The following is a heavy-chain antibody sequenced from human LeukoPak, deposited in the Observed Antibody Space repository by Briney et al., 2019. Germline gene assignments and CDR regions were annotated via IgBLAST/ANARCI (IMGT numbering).Heavy chain of an antibody. CDR1: GGSFSGYY. D-gene: IGHD5-18*01. CDR3: ARSYRAHQTFYSSHFFDY. Sequence: KPSETLSLTCAVYGGSFSGYYWNWIRQPLGKGLEWIGEINHFGRTKYNPSLKSRVTISGDTSKNQFSLKISSLTAADTAVYYCARSYRAHQTFYSSHFFDYWGQGTLVIVSS. J-gene: IGHJ4*02. V-gene: IGHV4-34*01. CDR2: INHFGRT.